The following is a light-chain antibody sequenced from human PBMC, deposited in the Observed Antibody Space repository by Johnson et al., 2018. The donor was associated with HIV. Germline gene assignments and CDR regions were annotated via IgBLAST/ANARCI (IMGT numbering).Light chain of an antibody. CDR2: EKN. Sequence: QLVLTQPPSVSAAPGQKVTISCSGTSSNVGNNYVSWYQQFPGTAPKLLIYEKNKRPSGIPDRFSASKSGTSATLAITGLQTGDEADYYCGTWDSSLSAHYVFGTGTKVTAL. CDR3: GTWDSSLSAHYV. V-gene: IGLV1-51*02. J-gene: IGLJ1*01. CDR1: SSNVGNNY.